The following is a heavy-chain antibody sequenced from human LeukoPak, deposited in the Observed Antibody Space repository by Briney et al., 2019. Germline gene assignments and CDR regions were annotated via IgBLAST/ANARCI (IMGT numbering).Heavy chain of an antibody. J-gene: IGHJ4*02. Sequence: SQTLSLTCAISGDSVSSNSAGWNWIRQSPSRGLEWLGRTYYRSKWLNDYAVSLKSRITVNPDTSKNQFSLQLNSVTPEDTAVYYRVRAGGEGFDHWGQGTLVTVSS. V-gene: IGHV6-1*01. CDR2: TYYRSKWLN. D-gene: IGHD3-16*01. CDR1: GDSVSSNSAG. CDR3: VRAGGEGFDH.